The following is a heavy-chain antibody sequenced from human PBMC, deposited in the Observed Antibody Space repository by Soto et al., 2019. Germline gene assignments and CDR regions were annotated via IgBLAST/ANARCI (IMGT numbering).Heavy chain of an antibody. V-gene: IGHV3-20*04. J-gene: IGHJ4*02. D-gene: IGHD4-17*01. CDR2: INRHGGST. Sequence: EVQLVESGGGAVRPGGSLRLSCAASGFPFDDYCMSWGRQAPGKGLEWVSGINRHGGSTGYADSVKGRFTISRDNAKNSLHLHMNSLRAEDTAFYYCARTPGYYGDFFDYWGQGTLVTVSA. CDR1: GFPFDDYC. CDR3: ARTPGYYGDFFDY.